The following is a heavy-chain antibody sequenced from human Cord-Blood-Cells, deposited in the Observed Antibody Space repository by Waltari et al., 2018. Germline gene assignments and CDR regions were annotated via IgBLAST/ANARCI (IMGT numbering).Heavy chain of an antibody. D-gene: IGHD3-10*01. CDR1: GFTFSSYD. Sequence: EVQLVESGGGLVQPGGSLLLSCAASGFTFSSYDMNWVRQAPGKGLDWVYYIRSSGSTIYYADSVKGRFTISRDNAKNSLYLQMNSLRAEDTAVYYCAREGLWFRESHAFDIWGQGTMVTVSS. CDR3: AREGLWFRESHAFDI. CDR2: IRSSGSTI. V-gene: IGHV3-48*03. J-gene: IGHJ3*02.